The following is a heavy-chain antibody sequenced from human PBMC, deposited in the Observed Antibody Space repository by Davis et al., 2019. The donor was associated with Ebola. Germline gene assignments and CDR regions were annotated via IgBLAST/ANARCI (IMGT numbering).Heavy chain of an antibody. Sequence: GESLKISCEASGFTFSSYWMSWVRQAPGKGLEWLANIKEDGSEKYYEDSVKGRLTISRDNAKNSLYLQMNSLRAEDTAVYYCARVHAGQLLMYWGQGTLVTVSS. CDR3: ARVHAGQLLMY. J-gene: IGHJ4*02. D-gene: IGHD3-10*01. CDR2: IKEDGSEK. V-gene: IGHV3-7*03. CDR1: GFTFSSYW.